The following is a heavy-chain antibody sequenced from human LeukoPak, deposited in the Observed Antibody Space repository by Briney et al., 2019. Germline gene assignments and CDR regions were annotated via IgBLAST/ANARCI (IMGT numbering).Heavy chain of an antibody. CDR3: TTGVGFVGVVPAPQPLSYFDY. Sequence: GGSLRLSCAASGFTFSNAWMSWVRQAPGKGLEWVGRIKSKTDGGTTAYAATVEGRFTISRDDQKTTLLLQMNRLKTADKAFYYCTTGVGFVGVVPAPQPLSYFDYWGQGTLVTVSS. V-gene: IGHV3-15*01. J-gene: IGHJ4*02. D-gene: IGHD2-15*01. CDR2: IKSKTDGGTT. CDR1: GFTFSNAW.